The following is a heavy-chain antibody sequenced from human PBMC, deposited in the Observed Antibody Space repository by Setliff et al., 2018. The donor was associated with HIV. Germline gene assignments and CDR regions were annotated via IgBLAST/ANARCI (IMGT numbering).Heavy chain of an antibody. J-gene: IGHJ4*02. CDR1: GYSIGSGSF. Sequence: SETLSLICAVSGYSIGSGSFWGWIRQPPGKGLEWIATIPHNGGTYYNPDPSLTGRVTISVDTSKNQFSLKLAFVTAADTAVYYCARYSTLTTNFDYWGQGTLVTVSS. CDR3: ARYSTLTTNFDY. V-gene: IGHV4-38-2*01. D-gene: IGHD4-17*01. CDR2: IPHNGGT.